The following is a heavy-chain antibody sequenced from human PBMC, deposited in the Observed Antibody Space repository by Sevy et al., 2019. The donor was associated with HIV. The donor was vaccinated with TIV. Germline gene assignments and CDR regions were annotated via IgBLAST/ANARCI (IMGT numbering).Heavy chain of an antibody. Sequence: GGSLRVSCKPSGFTFTSYAMNWVRQAPGKGLEWISTIYGSGGVTYYADSVKGRFTISRDKSKNTLYLQMNSLRTEDTALYYCAGGRYDSSGSFDALDIRGQGTMVTVSS. D-gene: IGHD3-22*01. CDR2: IYGSGGVT. J-gene: IGHJ3*02. CDR3: AGGRYDSSGSFDALDI. V-gene: IGHV3-23*01. CDR1: GFTFTSYA.